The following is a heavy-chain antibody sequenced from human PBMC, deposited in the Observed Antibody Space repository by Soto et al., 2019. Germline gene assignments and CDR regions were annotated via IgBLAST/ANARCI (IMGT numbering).Heavy chain of an antibody. Sequence: QVQLQESGAGLVKPSETLSLTCTVSGGSISSYYWSWIRQPPGKGLEGIGYIYYSGSTNYNPYLSRGGTLSVGSSKSPSPPQLSTAMAGETAVYYCACVGAAPLVGYWGPGTVVTASS. CDR2: IYYSGST. J-gene: IGHJ4*02. V-gene: IGHV4-59*08. CDR3: ACVGAAPLVGY. D-gene: IGHD1-26*01. CDR1: GGSISSYY.